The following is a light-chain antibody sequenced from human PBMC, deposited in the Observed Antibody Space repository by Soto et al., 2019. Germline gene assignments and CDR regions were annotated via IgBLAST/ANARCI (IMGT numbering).Light chain of an antibody. CDR2: GAS. CDR1: QSVSSSY. J-gene: IGKJ5*01. CDR3: QQYGSSPLT. V-gene: IGKV3-20*01. Sequence: EVVWTQSPGTLSLSPGERATLSCRASQSVSSSYLAWYQQKPGQAPRLLIYGASSRATGIPDRFSGSGSGTDFTLTIGRLETEDFAVYYCQQYGSSPLTFGQGTRLEIK.